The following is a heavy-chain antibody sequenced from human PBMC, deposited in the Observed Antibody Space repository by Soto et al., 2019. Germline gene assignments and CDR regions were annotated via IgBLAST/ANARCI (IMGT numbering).Heavy chain of an antibody. D-gene: IGHD2-15*01. J-gene: IGHJ4*02. V-gene: IGHV3-48*01. CDR1: GFTFSSYS. CDR3: AISEGGDGGNPSGGY. Sequence: EVQLVESGGGLVQPGGSLRLSCAASGFTFSSYSMNWVRQAPGKGLEWVSYISSSSSTIYYADSVKGRFTISRDNAKNSLYLQMNSLRAEDTAVYYCAISEGGDGGNPSGGYWGQGTLVTVSS. CDR2: ISSSSSTI.